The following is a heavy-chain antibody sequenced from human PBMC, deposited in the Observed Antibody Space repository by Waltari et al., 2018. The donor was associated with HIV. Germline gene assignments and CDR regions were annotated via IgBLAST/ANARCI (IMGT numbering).Heavy chain of an antibody. V-gene: IGHV3-30*02. CDR3: ANLTIVMLTYDGRDPFDL. D-gene: IGHD3-22*01. CDR2: IRDDGKSY. J-gene: IGHJ3*01. Sequence: QTPGRGVGGVKVIRDDGKSYLLAYAENGRFTIARYNSKNILYLQMNRLRPEDTAVNYCANLTIVMLTYDGRDPFDLWGQGTMVTVSS.